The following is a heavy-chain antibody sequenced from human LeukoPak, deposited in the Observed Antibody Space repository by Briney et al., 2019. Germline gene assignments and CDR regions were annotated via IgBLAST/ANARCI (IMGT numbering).Heavy chain of an antibody. J-gene: IGHJ4*02. D-gene: IGHD2-2*01. V-gene: IGHV3-64*01. Sequence: GGSLRLSCAASGFTFSSYAMHWVRQAPGKGLEYASAISSNGGSTYYANSVKGRFTISRDNSKNTLYLQMGSLRAEDMAVYYCTRDRVEGYCSTTSCYLHWGQGTLVTVSS. CDR1: GFTFSSYA. CDR3: TRDRVEGYCSTTSCYLH. CDR2: ISSNGGST.